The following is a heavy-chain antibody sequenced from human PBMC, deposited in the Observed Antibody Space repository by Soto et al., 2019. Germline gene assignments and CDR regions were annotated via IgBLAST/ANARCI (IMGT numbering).Heavy chain of an antibody. CDR3: ARGLRFWSGYYIRTWFDP. Sequence: SETLSLTCAVYGGSFSGYYWSWIRQPPGKGLEWIGEINHSGSTNYNPSLKSRVTISVDTSKNQFSLKLSSVTAADTAVYYCARGLRFWSGYYIRTWFDPWGQGTLVTVSS. D-gene: IGHD3-3*01. CDR2: INHSGST. CDR1: GGSFSGYY. J-gene: IGHJ5*02. V-gene: IGHV4-34*01.